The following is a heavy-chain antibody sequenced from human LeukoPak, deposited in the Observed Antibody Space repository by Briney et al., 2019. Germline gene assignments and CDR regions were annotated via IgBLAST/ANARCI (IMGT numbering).Heavy chain of an antibody. Sequence: SETLSLTCTVSGGSISSSSYYWGWIRQPPGKGLEWIGEINHSESTNYNPSLKSRVTISVDTSKNQFSLKLSSVTAADTAVYYCARGRDRLIAAAGRTRRDAFDIWGQGTMVTVSS. CDR1: GGSISSSSYY. D-gene: IGHD6-13*01. CDR3: ARGRDRLIAAAGRTRRDAFDI. J-gene: IGHJ3*02. CDR2: INHSEST. V-gene: IGHV4-39*07.